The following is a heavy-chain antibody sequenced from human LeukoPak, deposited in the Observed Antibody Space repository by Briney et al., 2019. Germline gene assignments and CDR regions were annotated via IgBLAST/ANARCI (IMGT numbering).Heavy chain of an antibody. V-gene: IGHV3-7*03. J-gene: IGHJ4*02. D-gene: IGHD3-10*01. CDR3: ARCGFGELLFDY. CDR1: GFTFSSYW. Sequence: GGTLRLSCAASGFTFSSYWMSWVRQAPGKGREGVANIKQDGSEKYYVDSVKGRFTISRDNDKNSLYLQMNSLRAEDTAVYYCARCGFGELLFDYWGQGTLVTVSS. CDR2: IKQDGSEK.